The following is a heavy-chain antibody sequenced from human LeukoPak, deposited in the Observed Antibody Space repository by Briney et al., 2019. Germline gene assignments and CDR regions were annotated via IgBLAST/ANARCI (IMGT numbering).Heavy chain of an antibody. Sequence: SETLSLTCTVSGGSLSSSSYYWGWIRQPPGKGLEWIGSIYYSGSTYYNPSLKSRVTISVDTSKNQFSLKLSSVTAADTAVYYCASRPWGYFDYWGQGTLVTVSS. CDR2: IYYSGST. CDR1: GGSLSSSSYY. J-gene: IGHJ4*02. CDR3: ASRPWGYFDY. V-gene: IGHV4-39*07. D-gene: IGHD3-16*01.